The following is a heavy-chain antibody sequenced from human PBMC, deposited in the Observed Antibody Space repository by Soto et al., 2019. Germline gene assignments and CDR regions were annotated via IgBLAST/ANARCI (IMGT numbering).Heavy chain of an antibody. CDR2: ISAYNDDT. V-gene: IGHV1-18*01. Sequence: ASVKVSCKASGYTFSNSGMSWLRQAPGQGLEWMAWISAYNDDTNSARQFQGRITLTTDTSTSTAYMELRSLASDDSAMYYCARDDRGSCRGISCQYFDFWGQGPLVTVSS. CDR3: ARDDRGSCRGISCQYFDF. CDR1: GYTFSNSG. J-gene: IGHJ4*02. D-gene: IGHD2-2*01.